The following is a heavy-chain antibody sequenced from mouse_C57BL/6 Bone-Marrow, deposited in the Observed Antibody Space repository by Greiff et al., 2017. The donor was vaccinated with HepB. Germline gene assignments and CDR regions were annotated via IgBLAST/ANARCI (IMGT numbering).Heavy chain of an antibody. V-gene: IGHV5-6*01. CDR1: GFTFSSYG. D-gene: IGHD1-1*01. J-gene: IGHJ2*01. CDR3: ARQVLPYFDY. Sequence: EVQGVESGGDLVKPGGSLKLSCAASGFTFSSYGMSWVRQTPDKRLEWVATISSGGSYTYYPDSVKGRFTISRDNAKNTLYLQMSSLKSEDTAMYYCARQVLPYFDYWGQGTTLTVSS. CDR2: ISSGGSYT.